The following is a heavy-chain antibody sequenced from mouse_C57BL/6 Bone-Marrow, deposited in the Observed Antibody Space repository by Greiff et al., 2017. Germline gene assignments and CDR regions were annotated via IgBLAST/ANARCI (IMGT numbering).Heavy chain of an antibody. Sequence: QVQLKQSGAELVKPGASVKMSCKASGYTFTTYPIEWMKQNHGKSLEWIGNFHPYTDDTKYNEKFKGKATLTVEKSSSTVYLELSRLTSDDAAVYYGARKEDGYYPAWLAYWGQETLVTVSA. J-gene: IGHJ3*01. CDR1: GYTFTTYP. D-gene: IGHD2-3*01. V-gene: IGHV1-47*01. CDR2: FHPYTDDT. CDR3: ARKEDGYYPAWLAY.